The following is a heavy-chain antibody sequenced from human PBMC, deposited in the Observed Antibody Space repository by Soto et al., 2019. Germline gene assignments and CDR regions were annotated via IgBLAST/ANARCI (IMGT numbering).Heavy chain of an antibody. CDR3: ARARGYSYGYLSSYGMDV. V-gene: IGHV1-69*02. D-gene: IGHD5-18*01. CDR1: GGTFSSYT. CDR2: IIPILGIA. J-gene: IGHJ6*02. Sequence: QVQLVQSGAEVKKPGSSVKVSCKASGGTFSSYTISWVRQAPGQGLEWMGRIIPILGIANYAQKFQGRVTITADKSTSTAYMELSSLRSEDTAVYYCARARGYSYGYLSSYGMDVWGQGTTVTVFS.